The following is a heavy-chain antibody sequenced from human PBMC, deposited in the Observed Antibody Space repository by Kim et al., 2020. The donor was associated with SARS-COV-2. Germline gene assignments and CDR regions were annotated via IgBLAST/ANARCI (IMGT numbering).Heavy chain of an antibody. CDR3: ARAKGYYYGMDV. Sequence: NYNPSLKSRVTISVDTSKNQFSLKLSSVTAADTAVYYCARAKGYYYGMDVWGQGTTVTVSS. J-gene: IGHJ6*02. V-gene: IGHV4-59*01.